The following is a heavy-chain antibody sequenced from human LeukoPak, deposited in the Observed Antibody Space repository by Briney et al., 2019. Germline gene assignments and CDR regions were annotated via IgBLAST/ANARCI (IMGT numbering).Heavy chain of an antibody. CDR3: ARARGGGYFDY. Sequence: GGSLRLSCAASGFTFSNAWMSWVRQAPGKGLEWVSSISSSSSYIYYADSVKGRFTISRDNAKNSLYLQMNSLRAEDTAVYYCARARGGGYFDYWGQGTLVTVSS. CDR1: GFTFSNAW. D-gene: IGHD3-10*01. CDR2: ISSSSSYI. J-gene: IGHJ4*02. V-gene: IGHV3-21*01.